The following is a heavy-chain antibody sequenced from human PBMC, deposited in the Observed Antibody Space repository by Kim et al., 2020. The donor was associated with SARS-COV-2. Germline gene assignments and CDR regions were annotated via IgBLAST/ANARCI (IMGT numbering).Heavy chain of an antibody. CDR1: GGSFSGYY. Sequence: SETLSLTCAVYGGSFSGYYWSWIRQPPGKGLEWIGEINHSGSTNYNPSLKSRVTISVDTSKNQFSLKLSSVTAADTAVYYCARGKRYSSGWWSIDYWGQGTLVTVSS. V-gene: IGHV4-34*01. CDR3: ARGKRYSSGWWSIDY. J-gene: IGHJ4*02. D-gene: IGHD6-19*01. CDR2: INHSGST.